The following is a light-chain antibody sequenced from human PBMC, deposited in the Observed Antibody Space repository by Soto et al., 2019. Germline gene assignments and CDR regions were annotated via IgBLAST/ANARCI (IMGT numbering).Light chain of an antibody. Sequence: QAGVTHEPSLTVSAGGTFTLTCASSTVAVTYDSYPTWLQQKPGHAPRALGYSTSNKLYWTPARFSGSLLVGRAALTLSYVQPEEEAEYYCLLHYGGAKVWMFGGGTKLPV. V-gene: IGLV7-43*01. CDR2: STS. J-gene: IGLJ3*02. CDR1: TVAVTYDSY. CDR3: LLHYGGAKVWM.